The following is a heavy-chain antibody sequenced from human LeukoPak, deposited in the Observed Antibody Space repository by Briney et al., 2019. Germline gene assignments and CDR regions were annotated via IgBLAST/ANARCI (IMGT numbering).Heavy chain of an antibody. CDR1: GGTFSSYA. J-gene: IGHJ4*02. CDR3: ARDMITFGGVIVHPLSGPYYFDY. Sequence: SVKVSCKASGGTFSSYAISWVRQAPGQGLEWMGRIIPILGIANYAQKFRGRVTITADKSTSTAYMELSSLRSEDTAVYYCARDMITFGGVIVHPLSGPYYFDYWGQGTLVTVSS. V-gene: IGHV1-69*04. CDR2: IIPILGIA. D-gene: IGHD3-16*02.